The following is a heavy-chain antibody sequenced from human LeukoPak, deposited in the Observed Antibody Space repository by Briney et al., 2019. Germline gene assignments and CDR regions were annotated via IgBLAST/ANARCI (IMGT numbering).Heavy chain of an antibody. Sequence: PGGSLRLSCAASGFTFSSYEMIWVRQAPGKGLEWVSYISSSGSTIYYADSVKGRFTISRDNAKNSLYLQMNSLRAEDTAVYYCARVRAVAGGNYFDYWGQGTLVTVSS. CDR3: ARVRAVAGGNYFDY. V-gene: IGHV3-48*03. CDR1: GFTFSSYE. CDR2: ISSSGSTI. J-gene: IGHJ4*02. D-gene: IGHD6-19*01.